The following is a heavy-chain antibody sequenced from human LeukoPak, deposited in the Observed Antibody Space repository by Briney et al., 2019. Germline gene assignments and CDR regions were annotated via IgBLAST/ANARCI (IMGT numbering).Heavy chain of an antibody. D-gene: IGHD6-19*01. Sequence: SETLSLTCTVSGASISSYYWSWIRQPPGKGLEWIGYIYTSETTNYNPSLRRRVTISIDTSTKQLSLRLSSVTAAATAVYYCARHRSPSSLCYFDIWGQGTLVIVSS. J-gene: IGHJ4*02. CDR3: ARHRSPSSLCYFDI. CDR1: GASISSYY. V-gene: IGHV4-4*09. CDR2: IYTSETT.